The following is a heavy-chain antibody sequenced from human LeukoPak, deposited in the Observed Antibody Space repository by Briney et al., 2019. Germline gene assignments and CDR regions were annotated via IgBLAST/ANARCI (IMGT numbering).Heavy chain of an antibody. CDR1: GFTFSDFA. CDR2: FSGRGSGYSR. V-gene: IGHV3-23*01. D-gene: IGHD3-22*01. Sequence: GGSLRLSCAASGFTFSDFAMNWVRQAPGKGLEWVSGFSGRGSGYSRYYADSVKGRFTISRDNSKNTLFLQMNSLRAEDTAIYYCAKVNYDSTGSYGPWSYYGMDVWGQGTTVTVSS. J-gene: IGHJ6*02. CDR3: AKVNYDSTGSYGPWSYYGMDV.